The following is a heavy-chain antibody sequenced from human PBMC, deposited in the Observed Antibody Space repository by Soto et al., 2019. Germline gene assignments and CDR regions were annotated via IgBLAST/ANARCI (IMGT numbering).Heavy chain of an antibody. CDR2: IKSKTDGGTT. CDR1: GLTFSNAW. V-gene: IGHV3-15*01. CDR3: TTDQSYAVFFDY. D-gene: IGHD3-16*01. Sequence: PGGSLRLSCEASGLTFSNAWMSWVRQAPGKGLEWVGRIKSKTDGGTTDYAAPVKGRFTISRDDSKNTLYLQMNSLKTEDTAVYYCTTDQSYAVFFDYWGQGTLVTVSS. J-gene: IGHJ4*02.